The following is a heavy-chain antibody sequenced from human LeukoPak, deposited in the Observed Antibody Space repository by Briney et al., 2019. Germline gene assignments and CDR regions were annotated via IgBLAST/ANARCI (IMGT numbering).Heavy chain of an antibody. CDR3: AKGDLGFGRFYFDY. CDR1: GFTFTSYA. J-gene: IGHJ4*01. Sequence: GGSLRLSCAASGFTFTSYAMNWVRQAPGKGLEWVSSISGSGGTTYNADSVKGRFTISRDNSKNTLYLQMNNLRAEDSAVYYCAKGDLGFGRFYFDYWGHGNLVTVSP. CDR2: ISGSGGTT. V-gene: IGHV3-23*01. D-gene: IGHD3-16*01.